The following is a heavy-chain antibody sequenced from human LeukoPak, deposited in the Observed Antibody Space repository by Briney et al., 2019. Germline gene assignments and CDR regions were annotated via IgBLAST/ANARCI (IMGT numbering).Heavy chain of an antibody. CDR1: GLTFSTYW. V-gene: IGHV3-74*01. J-gene: IGHJ3*02. Sequence: PGGSLRLSCAASGLTFSTYWMHWVRQAPGKGLVWVSRINSEETVANYADSVRGRFTISRDNAKNTLYLQMNSLGAEDTAVYYCARESTVGPIQTDALDIWGQGTMVTVSS. CDR3: ARESTVGPIQTDALDI. D-gene: IGHD1-26*01. CDR2: INSEETVA.